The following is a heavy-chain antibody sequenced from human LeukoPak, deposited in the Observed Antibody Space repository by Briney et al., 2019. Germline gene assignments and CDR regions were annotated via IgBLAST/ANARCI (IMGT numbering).Heavy chain of an antibody. Sequence: SETLSLTCTVSGGSVSSGGYYWSWIRQHPGKGLEWIGYIYYSGSTYYNPSLKSRVTISVDTSKNQFSLKLSSVTAADTAVYYCARDQDYGDYVFGMDVWGQGITVTVSS. V-gene: IGHV4-31*03. CDR1: GGSVSSGGYY. CDR2: IYYSGST. J-gene: IGHJ6*02. CDR3: ARDQDYGDYVFGMDV. D-gene: IGHD4-17*01.